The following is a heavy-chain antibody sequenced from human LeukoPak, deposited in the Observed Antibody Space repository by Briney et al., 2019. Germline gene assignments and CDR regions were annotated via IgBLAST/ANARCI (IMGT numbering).Heavy chain of an antibody. Sequence: ASVKVSCKASGYTFTCYYMHWVRQAPGQGLEWMGWINPNSGGTNYAQKFQGRVTMTRDTSISTAYMELSRLRSDDTAVYYCARESNSSGYLYWYFDLWGRGTLVTVSS. D-gene: IGHD3-22*01. CDR1: GYTFTCYY. V-gene: IGHV1-2*02. J-gene: IGHJ2*01. CDR2: INPNSGGT. CDR3: ARESNSSGYLYWYFDL.